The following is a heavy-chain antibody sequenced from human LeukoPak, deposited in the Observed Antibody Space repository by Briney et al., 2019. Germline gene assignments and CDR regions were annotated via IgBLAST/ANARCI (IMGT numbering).Heavy chain of an antibody. D-gene: IGHD3-3*01. CDR1: GYILTNNW. V-gene: IGHV5-51*01. Sequence: GESLKISCKISGYILTNNWIGWVRQVPGKGLECMGTIYPGDSDTRYSPSFQGQVTISADKSISTAYLQWSSLKASDTAMYYCARLEASSFDYWGQGTLVTVSS. CDR3: ARLEASSFDY. CDR2: IYPGDSDT. J-gene: IGHJ4*02.